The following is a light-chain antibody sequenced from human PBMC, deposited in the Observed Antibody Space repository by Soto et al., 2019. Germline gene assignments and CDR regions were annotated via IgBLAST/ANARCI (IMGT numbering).Light chain of an antibody. CDR3: CSYAGSSTFA. V-gene: IGLV2-23*01. Sequence: QSALTQPASVSGSPGQSITLSCTGTSSDLGSYNLVSWYQQHPGKAPKLMIYEGSKRPSGVSYRFSGSKSANTASLTISGLQTEDEADYYCCSYAGSSTFAFGTGTKVTVL. CDR1: SSDLGSYNL. CDR2: EGS. J-gene: IGLJ1*01.